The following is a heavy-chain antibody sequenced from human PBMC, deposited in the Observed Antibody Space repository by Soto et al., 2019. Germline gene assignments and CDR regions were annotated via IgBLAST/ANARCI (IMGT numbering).Heavy chain of an antibody. D-gene: IGHD1-26*01. Sequence: SETLSLTCAVSGGSIISSNWWSWVRQPPGKGLEWIGEIYNSGSTNYNPSLKSRVTISVDKSKNQFSLKLSSVTAADTAVYYCAKVSGSYYYGMDVWGQGTTVT. V-gene: IGHV4-4*02. CDR2: IYNSGST. CDR1: GGSIISSNW. J-gene: IGHJ6*02. CDR3: AKVSGSYYYGMDV.